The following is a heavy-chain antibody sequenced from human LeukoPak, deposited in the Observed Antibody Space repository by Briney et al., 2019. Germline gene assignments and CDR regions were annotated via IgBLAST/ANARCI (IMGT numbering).Heavy chain of an antibody. J-gene: IGHJ3*02. CDR2: IYYSGST. CDR3: ARSGGSYMRNVDAFDI. D-gene: IGHD1-26*01. CDR1: GGSISSSSYY. Sequence: SETLSLTCTVSGGSISSSSYYWGWIRQPPGKGLEWIGSIYYSGSTYYNPSLKSRVTISVDTSKNQFSLKLSSVTAADTAVYYCARSGGSYMRNVDAFDIWGQGTMVTVS. V-gene: IGHV4-39*07.